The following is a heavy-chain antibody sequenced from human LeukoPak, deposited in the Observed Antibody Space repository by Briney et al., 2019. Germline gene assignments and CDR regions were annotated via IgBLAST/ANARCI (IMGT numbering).Heavy chain of an antibody. CDR3: ARDSPFEWDVFGDSFDI. D-gene: IGHD1-26*01. Sequence: SETLYLTCAVSGGSISSSYWWSWVRQPPGKGLEWIGEVYHSGSTNYYPSLKSRVTISIEKSKNQFSLKMSSVTAADTAVYYCARDSPFEWDVFGDSFDIWGQGTVVTVSS. V-gene: IGHV4-4*02. J-gene: IGHJ3*02. CDR1: GGSISSSYW. CDR2: VYHSGST.